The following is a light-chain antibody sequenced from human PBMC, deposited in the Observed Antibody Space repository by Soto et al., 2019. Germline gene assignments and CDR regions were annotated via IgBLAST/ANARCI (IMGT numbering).Light chain of an antibody. J-gene: IGKJ1*01. Sequence: DIQMTQSPSTLSASVEDIVTITCRPSQSISSWLAWYQQKPGKAPKLLFYKASSLESGVPSRFSGSGSGTEFTLTISSMQPDDFATYYCQQYNSYPCTFGQGTKVEIK. CDR2: KAS. CDR1: QSISSW. CDR3: QQYNSYPCT. V-gene: IGKV1-5*03.